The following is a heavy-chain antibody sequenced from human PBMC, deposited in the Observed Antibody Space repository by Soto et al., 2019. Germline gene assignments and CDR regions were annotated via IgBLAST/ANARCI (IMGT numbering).Heavy chain of an antibody. CDR3: ARLSPTWKYYYMDV. D-gene: IGHD1-1*01. CDR2: IYYSGST. CDR1: GGSISSYY. V-gene: IGHV4-59*08. J-gene: IGHJ6*03. Sequence: PSETLSLTCTVSGGSISSYYWSWIRQPPGKGLEWIGYIYYSGSTNYNPSLKSRVTISVDTSKNQFSLKLSSVTAADTAVYYCARLSPTWKYYYMDVWGKGTTVTVSS.